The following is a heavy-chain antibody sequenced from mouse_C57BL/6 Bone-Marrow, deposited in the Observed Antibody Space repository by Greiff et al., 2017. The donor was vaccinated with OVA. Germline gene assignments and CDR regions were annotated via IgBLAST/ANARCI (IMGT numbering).Heavy chain of an antibody. CDR1: GYSFTDYN. J-gene: IGHJ1*03. Sequence: EVQLQESGPELVKPGASVKISCKASGYSFTDYNMNWVKQSNGKSLEWIGVINPNYGTTSYNQKFKGKATLTVDQSSSTAYMQLNSLTSEDSAVYYCDYYGSSYGYFDVWGTGTTVTVSS. CDR3: DYYGSSYGYFDV. CDR2: INPNYGTT. V-gene: IGHV1-39*01. D-gene: IGHD1-1*01.